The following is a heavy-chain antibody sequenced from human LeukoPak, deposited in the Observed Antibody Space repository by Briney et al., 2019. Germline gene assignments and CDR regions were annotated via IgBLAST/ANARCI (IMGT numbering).Heavy chain of an antibody. Sequence: GSSVKVSCKASGGTFSSYAISWVRQAPGQGLEWKGRIIPIFGTANYAQKFQGRFTITTDESTSTAYMELSSLRSGDTVVYYCARGQIAVAGSHFDYWGREPWSPSPQ. CDR3: ARGQIAVAGSHFDY. J-gene: IGHJ4*02. D-gene: IGHD6-19*01. V-gene: IGHV1-69*05. CDR2: IIPIFGTA. CDR1: GGTFSSYA.